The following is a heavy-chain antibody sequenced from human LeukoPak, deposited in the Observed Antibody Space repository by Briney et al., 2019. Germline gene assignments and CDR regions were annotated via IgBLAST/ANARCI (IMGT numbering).Heavy chain of an antibody. V-gene: IGHV4-38-2*02. CDR1: GYSISSGYY. CDR2: IYHSGST. Sequence: SETLSLTCPVSGYSISSGYYWGWIRQPPGKGLEWIGGIYHSGSTYYNPSLKSRVTISVDTSKNQFSLKLSSVTAADTAVYYCARGFWVGQQLVSDWFDPWGQGTLVTVSS. D-gene: IGHD6-13*01. J-gene: IGHJ5*02. CDR3: ARGFWVGQQLVSDWFDP.